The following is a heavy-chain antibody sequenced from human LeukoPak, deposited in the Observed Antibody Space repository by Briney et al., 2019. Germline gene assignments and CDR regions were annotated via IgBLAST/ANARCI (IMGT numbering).Heavy chain of an antibody. CDR3: AKDVGSAYYTIKYFDY. CDR1: GFTFTTYA. V-gene: IGHV3-23*01. J-gene: IGHJ4*02. Sequence: GGSLRLSCAASGFTFTTYAMTWVRQAPGKGLEWVSAISGSGDETYYADSVRGRFTISRDNSENTLSLQLSSLRAEDTAVYHCAKDVGSAYYTIKYFDYWGQGTLVTVSS. D-gene: IGHD3-3*01. CDR2: ISGSGDET.